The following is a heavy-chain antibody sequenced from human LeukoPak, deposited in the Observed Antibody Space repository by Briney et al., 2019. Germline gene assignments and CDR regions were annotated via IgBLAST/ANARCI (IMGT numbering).Heavy chain of an antibody. CDR1: GFTFSNAW. D-gene: IGHD2-21*02. J-gene: IGHJ3*02. V-gene: IGHV3-15*01. CDR3: TTEGILAYCGGDCYSMFAFDI. Sequence: PGGALRLSCAASGFTFSNAWMSWVRQAPGKGLEWGGRIKSKTDGGTTDYAAPVKGRFTIARDDTKNTLYLKMNSLKTEDTAVYYCTTEGILAYCGGDCYSMFAFDIWGQGTMVTVSS. CDR2: IKSKTDGGTT.